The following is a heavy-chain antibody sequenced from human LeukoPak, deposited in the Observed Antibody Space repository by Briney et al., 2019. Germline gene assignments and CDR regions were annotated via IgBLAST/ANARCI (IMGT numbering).Heavy chain of an antibody. V-gene: IGHV4-39*01. CDR1: GGSISSSSYY. CDR3: VGFREAFDI. D-gene: IGHD3-10*01. Sequence: PSETLSPTCTVSGGSISSSSYYWGWIRQPPGKGLEWIGSIYYSGSTYYNPSLKSRVTISVDTSKNQFSLKLSSVTAADTAVYYCVGFREAFDIWGQGTMVTVSS. J-gene: IGHJ3*02. CDR2: IYYSGST.